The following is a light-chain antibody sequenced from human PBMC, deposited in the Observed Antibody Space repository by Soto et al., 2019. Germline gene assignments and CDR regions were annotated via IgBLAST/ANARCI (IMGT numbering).Light chain of an antibody. V-gene: IGKV3-20*01. Sequence: EIVLTQSPGTLSLSPGERGTLSCRASQNLGTLYLAWFQQKSGQAPRLLIYSASRRATGIPDRFSGSGSGTDFTLTISRLEPEDFAVYYCQQYGSSPPLTFGQGTRLEIK. J-gene: IGKJ5*01. CDR3: QQYGSSPPLT. CDR2: SAS. CDR1: QNLGTLY.